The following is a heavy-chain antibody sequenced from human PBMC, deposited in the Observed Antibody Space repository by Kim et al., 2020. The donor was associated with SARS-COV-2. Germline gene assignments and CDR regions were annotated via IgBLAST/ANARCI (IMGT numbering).Heavy chain of an antibody. Sequence: GGSLRLSCEASGFTFSSYSMNWVRQAPGKGLEWVSSISSSSSYIYYADSVKGRFTISRDNAKNSLYLQMNSLRAEDTAVYYCARDFDGGSYSFFDYWGQGTLVTVSS. CDR3: ARDFDGGSYSFFDY. CDR1: GFTFSSYS. CDR2: ISSSSSYI. J-gene: IGHJ4*02. V-gene: IGHV3-21*01. D-gene: IGHD1-26*01.